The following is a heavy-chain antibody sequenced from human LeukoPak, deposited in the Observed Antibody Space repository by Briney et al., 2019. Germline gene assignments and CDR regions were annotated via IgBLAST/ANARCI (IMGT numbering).Heavy chain of an antibody. Sequence: PGGSLRLSCAASGFTFSSYAMHWVRQAPGKGLEWVAVISYDGSNKYYADSVKGRFTISRDNSKNTLYLQMNSLRAEDTAVYYCAIDPNSSGYYYVPSFDYWGQGTLVTVSS. J-gene: IGHJ4*02. D-gene: IGHD3-22*01. CDR2: ISYDGSNK. CDR1: GFTFSSYA. V-gene: IGHV3-30*04. CDR3: AIDPNSSGYYYVPSFDY.